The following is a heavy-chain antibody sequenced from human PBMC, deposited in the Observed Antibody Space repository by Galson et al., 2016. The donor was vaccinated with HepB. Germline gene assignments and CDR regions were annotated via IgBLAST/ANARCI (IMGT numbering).Heavy chain of an antibody. CDR2: ISGRGSNP. Sequence: SLRLSCAASGFTFSSYAMSWVRQAPGKGLEWVSSISGRGSNPYYAHSVKGRFTISSDNSKDTLYLQMNSLRAEDTAVYYCTFGYCSDGSCYWGYFQHWGQGTLVTVSS. CDR3: TFGYCSDGSCYWGYFQH. CDR1: GFTFSSYA. J-gene: IGHJ1*01. V-gene: IGHV3-23*01. D-gene: IGHD2-15*01.